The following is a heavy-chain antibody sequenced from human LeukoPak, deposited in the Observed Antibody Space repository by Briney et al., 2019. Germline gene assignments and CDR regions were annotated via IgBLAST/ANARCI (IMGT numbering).Heavy chain of an antibody. Sequence: GGSLRLSCAASGFTFSSYAMSWVRQAPGPGREWVSYFSSSSSTICYAGSVKGRFTISRDNAKNSLYLQMNSLRDEDTAVYYCARGAGVRYDYVWGSYRYGAFDIWGQGTMVTVSS. CDR3: ARGAGVRYDYVWGSYRYGAFDI. D-gene: IGHD3-16*02. J-gene: IGHJ3*02. V-gene: IGHV3-48*02. CDR2: FSSSSSTI. CDR1: GFTFSSYA.